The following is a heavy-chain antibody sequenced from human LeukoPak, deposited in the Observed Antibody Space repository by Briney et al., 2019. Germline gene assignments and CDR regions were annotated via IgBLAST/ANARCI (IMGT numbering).Heavy chain of an antibody. D-gene: IGHD2-15*01. V-gene: IGHV3-23*01. CDR3: AKDIVVVVAAMDYMDV. J-gene: IGHJ6*03. CDR2: ISGNSGST. Sequence: GGSLRLSCAASGFTFSSYAMSWVRQAPGKGLEWVSGISGNSGSTHYADPVKGRFTISRDNSKNTLYLQMNSLRVEDTAVYYCAKDIVVVVAAMDYMDVWGKGTTVTVSS. CDR1: GFTFSSYA.